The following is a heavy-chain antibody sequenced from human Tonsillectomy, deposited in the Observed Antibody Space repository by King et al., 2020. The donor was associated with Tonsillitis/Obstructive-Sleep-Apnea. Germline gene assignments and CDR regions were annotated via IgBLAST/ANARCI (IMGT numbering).Heavy chain of an antibody. CDR1: GFTFSNAW. CDR3: TTVVPAAPFYFDY. D-gene: IGHD2-2*01. CDR2: IKSKTDGGTT. J-gene: IGHJ4*02. Sequence: QLVQSGGGLVKPGGSLRLSCAASGFTFSNAWMSWGRQAPGKGLEWVGRIKSKTDGGTTDYAAPVKGRFTISRDDSKNTLYLQMNSLKTEDTAVYYCTTVVPAAPFYFDYWGQGTLVTVSS. V-gene: IGHV3-15*01.